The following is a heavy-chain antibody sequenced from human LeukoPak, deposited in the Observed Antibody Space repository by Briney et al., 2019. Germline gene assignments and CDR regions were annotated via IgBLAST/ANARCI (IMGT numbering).Heavy chain of an antibody. J-gene: IGHJ4*02. CDR2: IYPGDSYT. CDR1: GYSFTSYW. Sequence: GESLKISCQTSGYSFTSYWVGWVRQMPGKGLEWMGIIYPGDSYTAYSPSFQGQVTISADKSINTAYVQWSSLKASDTAVYYCARTADISTGFGSGHWGQGTLVTVSS. D-gene: IGHD3-9*01. V-gene: IGHV5-51*01. CDR3: ARTADISTGFGSGH.